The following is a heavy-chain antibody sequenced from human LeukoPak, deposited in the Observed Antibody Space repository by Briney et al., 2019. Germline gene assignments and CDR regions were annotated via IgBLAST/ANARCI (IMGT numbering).Heavy chain of an antibody. CDR1: GITFSGSA. CDR3: TRDTAMVTSPLFRGPIGPYGMDV. D-gene: IGHD5-18*01. V-gene: IGHV3-73*01. CDR2: IRSKANSYAT. J-gene: IGHJ6*02. Sequence: GGSLRLSCAASGITFSGSAMHWVRQASGKGLEWVGRIRSKANSYATAYAASVKGRFTISRDDSKNTAYLQMNSLKTEDTAVYYCTRDTAMVTSPLFRGPIGPYGMDVWGQGTTVTVSS.